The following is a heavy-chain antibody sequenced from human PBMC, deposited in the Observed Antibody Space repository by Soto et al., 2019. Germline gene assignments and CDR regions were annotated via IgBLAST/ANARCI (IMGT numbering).Heavy chain of an antibody. J-gene: IGHJ4*02. CDR2: IKSKTDGGTT. Sequence: PGGSLRLSCAAPGFTFSNAWMSWVRQAPGKGLEWVGRIKSKTDGGTTDYAAPVKGRFTISRDDSKNTLYLQMNSLTAEDTAVYFCAKRRGAGGHFDSWGQGALLTFSS. CDR1: GFTFSNAW. V-gene: IGHV3-15*01. CDR3: AKRRGAGGHFDS. D-gene: IGHD2-15*01.